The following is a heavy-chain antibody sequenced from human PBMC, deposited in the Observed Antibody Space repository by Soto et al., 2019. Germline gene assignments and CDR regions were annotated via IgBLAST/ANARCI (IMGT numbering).Heavy chain of an antibody. J-gene: IGHJ4*02. V-gene: IGHV1-69*01. D-gene: IGHD1-1*01. CDR3: ARDPGAMAGGY. Sequence: QVQLVQSGAEVKKPGSSVKVSCKASGGTFSSYAISWVRQAPGQGLEWRGGSIPIFGTANYAQKFQCRVTITAEASTSTAYMELSSLRSEDTAVYYCARDPGAMAGGYWGQGPLVTVSS. CDR2: SIPIFGTA. CDR1: GGTFSSYA.